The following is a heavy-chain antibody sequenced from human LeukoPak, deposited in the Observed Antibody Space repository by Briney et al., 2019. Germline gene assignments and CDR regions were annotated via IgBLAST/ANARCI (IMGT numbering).Heavy chain of an antibody. CDR1: GYTFTGYY. V-gene: IGHV1-2*02. J-gene: IGHJ5*02. D-gene: IGHD6-13*01. Sequence: ASVKVSCKASGYTFTGYYMHWVRQAPGQGLEWMGWINPNSGGTNCAQKFQGRVTMTRDTSISTAYMELSRLRSDDTAVYYCARDFGIAAAEEYWFDPWGQGTLVTVSS. CDR2: INPNSGGT. CDR3: ARDFGIAAAEEYWFDP.